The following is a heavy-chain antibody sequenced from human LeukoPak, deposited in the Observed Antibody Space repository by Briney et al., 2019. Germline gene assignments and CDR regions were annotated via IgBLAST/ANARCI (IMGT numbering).Heavy chain of an antibody. CDR2: ISGSGTVT. J-gene: IGHJ4*02. Sequence: GGSLRLSCAASGLTFSNYAMTWVRQAPGKGLEWVSGISGSGTVTFYADSVKGRFTISRDNFKNTLYLQLNSLRAEDTAVYYCVKNGATVPLYYFDSWGRGTLVGVS. CDR1: GLTFSNYA. CDR3: VKNGATVPLYYFDS. D-gene: IGHD4-11*01. V-gene: IGHV3-23*01.